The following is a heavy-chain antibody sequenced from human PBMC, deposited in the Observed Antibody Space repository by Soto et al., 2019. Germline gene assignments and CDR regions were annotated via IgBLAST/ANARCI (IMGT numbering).Heavy chain of an antibody. CDR3: ARVGYCSSTSCYGIRYYYYYMDV. D-gene: IGHD2-2*01. CDR2: IKEDGSEK. Sequence: GGSLRLSCAASGLTFSSYWMSWVRQAPGKGLEWVANIKEDGSEKYYVDSVKGRFTISRDNAKNSLYLQMNRLRAEDTAIYYCARVGYCSSTSCYGIRYYYYYMDVWGKGTTVTVSS. CDR1: GLTFSSYW. J-gene: IGHJ6*03. V-gene: IGHV3-7*04.